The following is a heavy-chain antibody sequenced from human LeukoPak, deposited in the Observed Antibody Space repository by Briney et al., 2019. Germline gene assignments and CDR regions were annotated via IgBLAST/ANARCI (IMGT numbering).Heavy chain of an antibody. D-gene: IGHD3-3*01. V-gene: IGHV4-59*01. J-gene: IGHJ4*02. CDR1: GGSISVYY. CDR2: SYYSGST. CDR3: ASRSSIWSGYQDTLYYFDS. Sequence: PSETLSLTCTVSGGSISVYYWSWIRQPPGKGLEWIGYSYYSGSTNYNPSLKSRVTISVDTSKNQFSLKLSSVTAADTAVYYCASRSSIWSGYQDTLYYFDSWGQGTLVTVSS.